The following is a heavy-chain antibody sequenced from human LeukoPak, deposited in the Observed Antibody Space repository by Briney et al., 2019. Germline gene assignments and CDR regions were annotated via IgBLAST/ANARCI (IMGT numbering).Heavy chain of an antibody. J-gene: IGHJ4*02. Sequence: GASVKVSCKASGGTFSSYAISWVRQAPGQGLEWMGRIIPILGIANYAQKFQGRVTITADKSTSTAYMELSSLRSDDTAVYYCARESSDYYDSTLDYWGQGTLVTVSS. CDR1: GGTFSSYA. V-gene: IGHV1-69*04. CDR3: ARESSDYYDSTLDY. CDR2: IIPILGIA. D-gene: IGHD3-22*01.